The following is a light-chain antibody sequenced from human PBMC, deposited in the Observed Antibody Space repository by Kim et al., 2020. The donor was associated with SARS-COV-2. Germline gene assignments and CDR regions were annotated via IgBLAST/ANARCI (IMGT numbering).Light chain of an antibody. CDR3: MQGTHWPAT. CDR2: MLS. CDR1: KSLVQRDGNTY. Sequence: PAASSCRSSKSLVQRDGNTYLNWVQQRPGKAPRRLMYMLSNRDSGVPDRFSGSGSGTDFTLKISRVEAEDVGIYYCMQGTHWPATFGQGTKVDIK. J-gene: IGKJ1*01. V-gene: IGKV2-30*02.